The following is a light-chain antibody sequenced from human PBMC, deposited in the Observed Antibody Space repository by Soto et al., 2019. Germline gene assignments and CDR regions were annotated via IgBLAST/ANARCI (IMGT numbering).Light chain of an antibody. CDR1: QSVSSSY. CDR2: GTS. V-gene: IGKV3-20*01. CDR3: QQYGSSPDT. Sequence: EIVLTQSPGTLSLSPGERATLSCRASQSVSSSYLAWYQQKPGQAPRLLIYGTSSRATDIPDRFSGGGSGTDFTLTISRLEPEDFAVYYCQQYGSSPDTFGEGTKVDI. J-gene: IGKJ4*02.